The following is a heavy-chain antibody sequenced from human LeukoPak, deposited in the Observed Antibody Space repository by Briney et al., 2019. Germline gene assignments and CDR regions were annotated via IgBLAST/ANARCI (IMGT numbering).Heavy chain of an antibody. Sequence: PSETLSLTCTVSGGFISSSSYYWGWIRQPPGKGLEWIGSIHYSGSTYYNPSLKSRFTMSVDTSKNEFSLKVSSVTAAGTAVYYCARGPGVLLLRFGYYMDVWGKGTTVTVSS. V-gene: IGHV4-39*07. D-gene: IGHD3-10*01. CDR3: ARGPGVLLLRFGYYMDV. J-gene: IGHJ6*03. CDR2: IHYSGST. CDR1: GGFISSSSYY.